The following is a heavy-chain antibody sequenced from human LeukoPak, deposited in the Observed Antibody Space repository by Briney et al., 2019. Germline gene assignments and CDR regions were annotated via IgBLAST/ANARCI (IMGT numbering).Heavy chain of an antibody. D-gene: IGHD6-19*01. CDR1: GGSFSGYY. V-gene: IGHV4-34*01. J-gene: IGHJ4*02. CDR2: INHSGST. CDR3: ARLSSLYSSGWYYPYFFDY. Sequence: PSETLSLTCAVYGGSFSGYYWSWIRQTPGKGLEWIREINHSGSTNYNPSLKSRVTISVDTSKNQFSLKLSSVTAADTAVYYCARLSSLYSSGWYYPYFFDYWGQGTLVTVSS.